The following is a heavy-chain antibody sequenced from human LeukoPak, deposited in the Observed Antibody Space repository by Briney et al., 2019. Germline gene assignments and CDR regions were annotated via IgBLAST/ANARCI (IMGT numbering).Heavy chain of an antibody. CDR2: IYYSGST. Sequence: SETLSLTCTVSGGSISSYYWSWIRQPPGKGLEWIGYIYYSGSTNYNPSLKSRVTISVDTSKNQFSLKLSSVTAADTAVYYCARESTLYCSSTSCQYYYYYYMDVWGKGTTVTISS. CDR1: GGSISSYY. J-gene: IGHJ6*03. V-gene: IGHV4-59*01. D-gene: IGHD2-2*01. CDR3: ARESTLYCSSTSCQYYYYYYMDV.